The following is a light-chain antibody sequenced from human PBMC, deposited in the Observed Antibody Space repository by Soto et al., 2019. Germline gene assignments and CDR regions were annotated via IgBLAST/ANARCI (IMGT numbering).Light chain of an antibody. CDR1: QDISNY. CDR3: QQYDNLPIP. Sequence: DIQMTQSPSSLSASVGDRVTITCQASQDISNYLNWYQQKPGKAPKLLIYDASNLETGVPSRFSGCGSGTDFTFTISSLQPEDIATYYCQQYDNLPIPFGQGTLLEIK. J-gene: IGKJ5*01. V-gene: IGKV1-33*01. CDR2: DAS.